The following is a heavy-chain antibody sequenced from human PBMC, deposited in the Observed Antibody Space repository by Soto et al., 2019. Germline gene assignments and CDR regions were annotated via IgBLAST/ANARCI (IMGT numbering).Heavy chain of an antibody. V-gene: IGHV1-18*01. J-gene: IGHJ4*02. CDR1: GYTFTSYG. CDR2: ISAYNGNT. CDR3: ARGLYYYDSSGYYPFGY. D-gene: IGHD3-22*01. Sequence: GASVKVSCKASGYTFTSYGISWVRQAPGQGLEWMGWISAYNGNTNYAQKLQGRVTMTTDTSTSTAYMELRSLRSDDTAVYYCARGLYYYDSSGYYPFGYWGQGTLVTVSS.